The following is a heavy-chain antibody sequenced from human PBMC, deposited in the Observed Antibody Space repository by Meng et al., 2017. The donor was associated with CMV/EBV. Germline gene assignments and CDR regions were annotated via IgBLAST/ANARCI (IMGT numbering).Heavy chain of an antibody. J-gene: IGHJ4*02. CDR3: ARDRGYYGSGSYGDY. V-gene: IGHV3-9*01. D-gene: IGHD3-10*01. CDR1: GFTFDDYA. Sequence: SLKISCAASGFTFDDYAMHWVRQAPGKGLEWVSGISWNSGSIGYADSVKGRFTISRDNAKNSLYLQMNSLRAEDTAVYYCARDRGYYGSGSYGDYWGQGTLVTVSS. CDR2: ISWNSGSI.